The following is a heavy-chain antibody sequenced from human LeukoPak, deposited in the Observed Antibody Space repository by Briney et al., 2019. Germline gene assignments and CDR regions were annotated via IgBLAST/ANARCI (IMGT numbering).Heavy chain of an antibody. V-gene: IGHV1-2*02. CDR3: AREDIVVVPAAQQENWFDP. CDR1: GYTFTGYY. Sequence: GASVKVSCKASGYTFTGYYMHWVRQAPGQGLEWMGWINPNSGGTNYAQKFQGRVTMTRDTSISTAYMELSRLRSDDTAVYYCAREDIVVVPAAQQENWFDPWGQGTLVTVSS. J-gene: IGHJ5*02. CDR2: INPNSGGT. D-gene: IGHD2-2*01.